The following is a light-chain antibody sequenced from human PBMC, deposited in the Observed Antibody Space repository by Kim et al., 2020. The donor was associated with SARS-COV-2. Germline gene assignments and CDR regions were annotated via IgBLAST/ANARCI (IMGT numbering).Light chain of an antibody. V-gene: IGLV3-1*01. CDR1: KLGDKY. CDR2: QDI. Sequence: SPRPAASLNGSGSKLGDKYACWYQQKPGRSPVLVIFQDIKRPSGIPERFSGSNSGNTATLTISGTQAMDEADYYCQAWDSSTAVFGGGTQLTVL. CDR3: QAWDSSTAV. J-gene: IGLJ3*02.